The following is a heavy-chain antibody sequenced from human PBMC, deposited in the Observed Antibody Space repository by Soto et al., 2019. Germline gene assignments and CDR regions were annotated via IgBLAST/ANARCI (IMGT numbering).Heavy chain of an antibody. CDR2: TRNKANSHTT. CDR1: GFIFSDHY. D-gene: IGHD4-17*01. Sequence: GGSLRLSCAASGFIFSDHYMDWVRQAPGKGLEWVGRTRNKANSHTTEYAASVKGRFTISRDDSKNSLYLQMNSLKIEDTAVYYCARATTVTDYWGRGTLVTVSS. J-gene: IGHJ4*02. V-gene: IGHV3-72*01. CDR3: ARATTVTDY.